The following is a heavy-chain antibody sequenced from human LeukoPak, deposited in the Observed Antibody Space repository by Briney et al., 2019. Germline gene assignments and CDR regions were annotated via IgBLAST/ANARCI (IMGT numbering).Heavy chain of an antibody. CDR2: ISTYDGNA. CDR1: GYSFTSYG. Sequence: EASVKVSFTASGYSFTSYGITWVRQAPGQGLEWMGWISTYDGNANYAQKLQGRDTMTTDTSTITAYMELRSLRSDDTAVYYCARAPSGFTYGPGDHWGQGTLVTVSS. J-gene: IGHJ4*02. CDR3: ARAPSGFTYGPGDH. D-gene: IGHD5-18*01. V-gene: IGHV1-18*01.